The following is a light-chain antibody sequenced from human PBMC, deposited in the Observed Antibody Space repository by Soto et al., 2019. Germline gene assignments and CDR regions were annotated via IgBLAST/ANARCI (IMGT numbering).Light chain of an antibody. Sequence: QSVLTQPASVSGSPGQSVTISCTGTSSDVGTYEYVSWYQQHPGKAPKLMIYGVTNRPSGVSNRFSGSKSGYTASLTISGLQAEDEADYYCSSYTSTNTLEVFGTGTKV. J-gene: IGLJ1*01. CDR2: GVT. V-gene: IGLV2-14*01. CDR3: SSYTSTNTLEV. CDR1: SSDVGTYEY.